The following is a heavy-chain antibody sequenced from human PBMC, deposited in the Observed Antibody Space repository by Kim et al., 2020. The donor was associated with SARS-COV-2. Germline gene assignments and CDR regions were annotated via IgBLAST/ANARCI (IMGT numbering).Heavy chain of an antibody. V-gene: IGHV4-34*01. J-gene: IGHJ6*02. CDR2: INHSGNT. CDR1: GGSFSGYY. CDR3: ARGAATLEDYYYYGMDV. D-gene: IGHD2-15*01. Sequence: SETLSLTCAVYGGSFSGYYWSWIRQPPGKGLEWIGEINHSGNTNYNPSLKSRVTISVDTSKNQFSLKLSSVTAADTAVYYCARGAATLEDYYYYGMDVWGQGTTVTVSS.